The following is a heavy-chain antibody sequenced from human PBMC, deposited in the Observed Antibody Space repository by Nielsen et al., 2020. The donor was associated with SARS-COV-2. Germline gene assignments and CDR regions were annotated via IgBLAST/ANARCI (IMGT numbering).Heavy chain of an antibody. CDR3: ARDDPPGSSGYYPDY. Sequence: ASVKVSCKASGYTFTGYYMHWVRQAPGQGLEWMGIINPSGGSTSYAQKFQGRVTMTRDTSTSTVYMELSSLRSEDTAVYYCARDDPPGSSGYYPDYWGQGTLVTVSS. V-gene: IGHV1-46*01. CDR1: GYTFTGYY. D-gene: IGHD3-22*01. CDR2: INPSGGST. J-gene: IGHJ4*02.